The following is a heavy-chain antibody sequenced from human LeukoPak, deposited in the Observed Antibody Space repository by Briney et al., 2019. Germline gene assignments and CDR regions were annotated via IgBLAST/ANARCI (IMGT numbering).Heavy chain of an antibody. CDR2: MNPNSGNT. Sequence: ASVKVSCKASGYTFTSYDINWVRQATVQGLEWMGWMNPNSGNTGYAQKFQGRVTITRNTSISTAYMELSSLRSEDTAVYYCARLCSFMRYYDSSGYYCTRDDAFDIRGQGTMVTVSS. V-gene: IGHV1-8*03. D-gene: IGHD3-22*01. J-gene: IGHJ3*02. CDR3: ARLCSFMRYYDSSGYYCTRDDAFDI. CDR1: GYTFTSYD.